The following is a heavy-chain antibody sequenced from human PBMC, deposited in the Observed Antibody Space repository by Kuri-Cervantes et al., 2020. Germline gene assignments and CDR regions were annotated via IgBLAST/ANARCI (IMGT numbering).Heavy chain of an antibody. Sequence: SETLSLTCTVSGGSISSYYWSWIRQPAGKGLEWIGRIYTSGSTNYNPSLKSRVTISIDTSKHRFSLKLTSVTAADTAVYYCARDWRGSGDQYPFDLWGRGTLVTVSS. V-gene: IGHV4-4*07. CDR2: IYTSGST. CDR3: ARDWRGSGDQYPFDL. J-gene: IGHJ2*01. CDR1: GGSISSYY. D-gene: IGHD6-19*01.